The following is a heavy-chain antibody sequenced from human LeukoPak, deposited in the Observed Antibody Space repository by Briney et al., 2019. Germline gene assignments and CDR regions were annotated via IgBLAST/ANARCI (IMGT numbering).Heavy chain of an antibody. CDR2: IKSKTDGGTT. V-gene: IGHV3-15*01. CDR1: GFTFSNAW. D-gene: IGHD5-12*01. Sequence: GGSLRLSCAASGFTFSNAWMSWVRQAPGKGLEWVGRIKSKTDGGTTDYAAPVKGRLTISRDDSKNTLYLQMNSLKTEDTAVYYCTTATSMVATQPFDYWGQGTLVTVSS. J-gene: IGHJ4*02. CDR3: TTATSMVATQPFDY.